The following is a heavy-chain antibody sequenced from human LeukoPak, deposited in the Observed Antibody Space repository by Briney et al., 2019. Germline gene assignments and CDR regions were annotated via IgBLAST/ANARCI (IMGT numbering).Heavy chain of an antibody. CDR1: GYSFTSYW. V-gene: IGHV5-51*01. J-gene: IGHJ4*02. CDR3: SRVPPDYYDSSGYFYY. CDR2: IYPGDSDT. D-gene: IGHD3-22*01. Sequence: AGESLKISCKGSGYSFTSYWIGWVRQMPGKGLEWMGIIYPGDSDTRYSPSFQGQVTISADKSISTAYLQWSSLKASDTAMYYCSRVPPDYYDSSGYFYYWGQGTLVTVSS.